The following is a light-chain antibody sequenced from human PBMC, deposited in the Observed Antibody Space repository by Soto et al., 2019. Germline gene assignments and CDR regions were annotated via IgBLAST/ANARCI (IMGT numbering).Light chain of an antibody. Sequence: EIVFTQSPATLSVSPGERATLSCRASQSVSSNLAWYQQTPGQAPRLLIYRASTRATDIPARFSGSGSGTDFTLTISSLQSEDFAIYYCQQYNNWPITFGQGTRLEI. CDR3: QQYNNWPIT. J-gene: IGKJ5*01. CDR2: RAS. CDR1: QSVSSN. V-gene: IGKV3-15*01.